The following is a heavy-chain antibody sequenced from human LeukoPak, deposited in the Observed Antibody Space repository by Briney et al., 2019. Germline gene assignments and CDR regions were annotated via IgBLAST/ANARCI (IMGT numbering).Heavy chain of an antibody. CDR2: IIPIFGTA. Sequence: SVTVSCKASGGTFSSYAISWVRQAPGQGLEWMGGIIPIFGTANYAQKFQGRVTITADESTSTAYMELSSLRSEDTAAYYCARKKWFGELLYGWFDPWGQGTLVTVSS. CDR3: ARKKWFGELLYGWFDP. D-gene: IGHD3-10*01. V-gene: IGHV1-69*13. CDR1: GGTFSSYA. J-gene: IGHJ5*02.